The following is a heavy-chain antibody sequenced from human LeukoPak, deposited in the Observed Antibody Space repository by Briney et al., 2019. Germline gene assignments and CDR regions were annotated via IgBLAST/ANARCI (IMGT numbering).Heavy chain of an antibody. V-gene: IGHV1-2*02. CDR3: ARALAVTGRGPRDFDF. J-gene: IGHJ4*02. D-gene: IGHD6-19*01. Sequence: GASVKVSCKASGYTFTGYYMRWVRQAPGQGLEWTGWINPNSGGTNYAQKFQGRVTMTRDTSISTAYMELSRLRSDDTAVYYCARALAVTGRGPRDFDFWGQGTLVTVSS. CDR2: INPNSGGT. CDR1: GYTFTGYY.